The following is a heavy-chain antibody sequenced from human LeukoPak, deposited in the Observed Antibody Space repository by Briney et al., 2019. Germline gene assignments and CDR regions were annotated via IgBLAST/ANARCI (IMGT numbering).Heavy chain of an antibody. CDR3: ARRFCGGSCYSGWFDP. J-gene: IGHJ5*02. V-gene: IGHV5-51*01. Sequence: LGESLKISCKGSGYSFTSYWIGWVRQMPGKGLEWMGIIYPGDSDTRYSPSFQGQVTTSADKSISTAYLQWSSLKASDTAMYYCARRFCGGSCYSGWFDPWGQGTLVTVSS. CDR1: GYSFTSYW. CDR2: IYPGDSDT. D-gene: IGHD2-15*01.